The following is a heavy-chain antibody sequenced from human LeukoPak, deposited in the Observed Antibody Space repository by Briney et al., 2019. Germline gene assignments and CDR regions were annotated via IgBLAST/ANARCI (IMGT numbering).Heavy chain of an antibody. V-gene: IGHV4-39*01. CDR1: GGSISSGTYY. J-gene: IGHJ4*02. CDR3: ARTVAGIIDY. Sequence: SETLSLTCAVSGGSISSGTYYWGWIRQPPGKGLEWIGSIYYTGSTYYNPSLKSRVAISVDTSKNQFSLKLSSVTAADTAVYYCARTVAGIIDYWGQGTLVTVSS. D-gene: IGHD6-19*01. CDR2: IYYTGST.